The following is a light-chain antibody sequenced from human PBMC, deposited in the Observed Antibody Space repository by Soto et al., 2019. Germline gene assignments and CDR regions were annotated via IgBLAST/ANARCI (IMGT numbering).Light chain of an antibody. Sequence: DNVMTQSPLSLPVTPGEPASISCRSSQSLLHSNGYNYLDWYLQKPGQSRQLLIYLGSNRASGVPDRFSGSGSGTDFTLKISRVEAEDVGVYYCMQALQTPRTFGQGTKVEIK. J-gene: IGKJ1*01. CDR3: MQALQTPRT. V-gene: IGKV2-28*01. CDR1: QSLLHSNGYNY. CDR2: LGS.